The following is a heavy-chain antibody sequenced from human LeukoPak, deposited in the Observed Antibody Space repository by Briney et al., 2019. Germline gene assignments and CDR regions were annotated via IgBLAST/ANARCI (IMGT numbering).Heavy chain of an antibody. CDR2: IYYTGTT. J-gene: IGHJ4*02. D-gene: IGHD4-17*01. Sequence: SETLSLTCTVSGDSLSSGRYYWTWIRQPPGKALEWIGYIYYTGTTAYNPSLKSRVTISIDMSKNQFSLKLSSVTAADTAIYYCATPGPNYGDYAYDSWGQGTLVTVSS. V-gene: IGHV4-61*01. CDR3: ATPGPNYGDYAYDS. CDR1: GDSLSSGRYY.